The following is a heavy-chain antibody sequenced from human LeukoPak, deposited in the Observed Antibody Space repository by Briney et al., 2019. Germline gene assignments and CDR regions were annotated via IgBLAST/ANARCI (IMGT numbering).Heavy chain of an antibody. CDR3: ARDRCYSTFDY. Sequence: GGSLRLSCEASAFTFSSYWMSWVRHAPGKGLEVVANIKDDGGEINYVDFVKGLFTISRDNAKNSLFLQMNRMGDEDTAVYYCARDRCYSTFDYWGKGTMVIVSS. D-gene: IGHD2-15*01. CDR2: IKDDGGEI. V-gene: IGHV3-7*01. J-gene: IGHJ4*02. CDR1: AFTFSSYW.